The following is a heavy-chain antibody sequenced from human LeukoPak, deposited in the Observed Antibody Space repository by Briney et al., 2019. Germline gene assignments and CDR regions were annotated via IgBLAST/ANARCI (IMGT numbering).Heavy chain of an antibody. CDR2: ISAYNGNT. CDR3: ARGEAYCSGGSCYPWAFDI. J-gene: IGHJ3*02. Sequence: ASVKVSCXASGYTFTSYGISWVRQARGQGLEWMAWISAYNGNTNYAQKLQGRVTMTTDTSTSTAYMELRSLRSDDTAVYYCARGEAYCSGGSCYPWAFDIWGQGTMVTVSS. D-gene: IGHD2-15*01. CDR1: GYTFTSYG. V-gene: IGHV1-18*01.